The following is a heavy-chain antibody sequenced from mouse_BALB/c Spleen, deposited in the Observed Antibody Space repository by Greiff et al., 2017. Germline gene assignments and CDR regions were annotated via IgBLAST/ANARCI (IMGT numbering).Heavy chain of an antibody. D-gene: IGHD2-4*01. CDR2: ISSGGSYT. Sequence: EVMLVESGGGLVKPGGSLKLSCAASGFTFSSYAMSWVRQTPEKRLEWVATISSGGSYTYYPDSVKGRFTISRDNAKNTLYLQMSSLRSEDTAMYYCARRGDYDGYAMDYWGQGTSVTVSS. CDR3: ARRGDYDGYAMDY. J-gene: IGHJ4*01. CDR1: GFTFSSYA. V-gene: IGHV5-9-1*01.